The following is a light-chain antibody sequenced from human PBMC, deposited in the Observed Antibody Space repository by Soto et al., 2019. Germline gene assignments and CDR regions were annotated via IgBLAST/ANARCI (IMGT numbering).Light chain of an antibody. CDR1: SSDVGGYNY. CDR2: DVS. J-gene: IGLJ1*01. V-gene: IGLV2-11*01. Sequence: QSALTQPRSVSGSPGQSGTISCTGTSSDVGGYNYASWYQQHPGKAPKLMIYDVSKRPSGVPDRFSGSKSGNTASLTISGLQAEDEADYYCCSYAGSYSYVFGTGTKVTVL. CDR3: CSYAGSYSYV.